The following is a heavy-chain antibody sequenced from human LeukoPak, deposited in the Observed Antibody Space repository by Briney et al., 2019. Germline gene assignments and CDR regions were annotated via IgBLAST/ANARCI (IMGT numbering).Heavy chain of an antibody. CDR3: ARGPGLD. Sequence: SETLSLTCAVYGGSFSGYYWSWIRQPPGKGLEWIGEINHGGSTNYNPSLKSRITISVDTSKNQFSLKLSSVTAADTAVYYCARGPGLDWGQGTLVTVSS. CDR1: GGSFSGYY. V-gene: IGHV4-34*01. J-gene: IGHJ4*02. CDR2: INHGGST. D-gene: IGHD3-10*01.